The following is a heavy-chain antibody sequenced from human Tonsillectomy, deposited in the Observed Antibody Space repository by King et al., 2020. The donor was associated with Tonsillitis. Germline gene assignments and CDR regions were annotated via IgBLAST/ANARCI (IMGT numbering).Heavy chain of an antibody. J-gene: IGHJ3*01. Sequence: TLKESVPTLMKPTETLTLTCTFSGFALNTSGVGVGCIRQPPGKALEWLALIFWYDDKRYSPSLKSRLIITKDTSKNQVVLTMTNMDPVDTATYYCAHGTTADAFGFWGQGTMVTVSS. CDR3: AHGTTADAFGF. CDR1: GFALNTSGVG. D-gene: IGHD4-11*01. CDR2: IFWYDDK. V-gene: IGHV2-5*01.